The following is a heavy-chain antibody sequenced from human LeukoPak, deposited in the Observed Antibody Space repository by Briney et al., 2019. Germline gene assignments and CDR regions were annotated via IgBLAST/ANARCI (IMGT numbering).Heavy chain of an antibody. CDR3: ARARRVVAAWSATNWFDP. J-gene: IGHJ5*02. CDR2: INPSGGST. CDR1: GYTFTSYY. D-gene: IGHD2-15*01. V-gene: IGHV1-46*01. Sequence: PLASVKVSCKASGYTFTSYYMHWVRQAPGQGLEWMGIINPSGGSTSYAQKFQGRVTMTRDTSTSTVYMELSSLRSEDTAVYYCARARRVVAAWSATNWFDPWGQGTLVTVSS.